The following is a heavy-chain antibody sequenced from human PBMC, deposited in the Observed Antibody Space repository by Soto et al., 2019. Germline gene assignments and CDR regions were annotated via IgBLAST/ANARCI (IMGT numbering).Heavy chain of an antibody. CDR2: ISYDGSNK. Sequence: QVQLVESGGGVVQPGRSLRLSCAASGFTFSSYGMHWVRQAPGKGLEWVADISYDGSNKDYADSVKGRFTISRDNSKNAPYQQMNSRRGEGTAVYYCAKIHDYDDPRPFDIWGQGTMVNV. CDR3: AKIHDYDDPRPFDI. V-gene: IGHV3-30*18. J-gene: IGHJ3*02. CDR1: GFTFSSYG. D-gene: IGHD4-17*01.